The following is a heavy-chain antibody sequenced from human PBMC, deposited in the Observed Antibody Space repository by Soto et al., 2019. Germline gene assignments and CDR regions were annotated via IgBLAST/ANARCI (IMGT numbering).Heavy chain of an antibody. D-gene: IGHD6-6*01. CDR1: GFTFDDYA. CDR2: ISWNSGSI. J-gene: IGHJ2*01. CDR3: AKDTTPSSSLDWYFDL. Sequence: GGSLRLSCAASGFTFDDYAMHWVRQAPGKGLEWVSGISWNSGSIGYADSVKGRFTISRDNAKNSLYLQMNSLRAEDTALYYCAKDTTPSSSLDWYFDLWGRGTLVTVSS. V-gene: IGHV3-9*01.